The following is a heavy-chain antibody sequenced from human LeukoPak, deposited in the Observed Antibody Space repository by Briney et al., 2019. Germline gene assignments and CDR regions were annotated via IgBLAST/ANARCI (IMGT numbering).Heavy chain of an antibody. J-gene: IGHJ4*02. Sequence: PMASVKVSCKASGYTFTSYYMHRVRQAPGQGLEWMGIINPSGGSTSYAQKFQGRIAMTRDTSTSTVYMVLSSLRSEDTAVYYCARAYDMIDYWGQGTLVTVSS. CDR1: GYTFTSYY. V-gene: IGHV1-46*01. CDR2: INPSGGST. CDR3: ARAYDMIDY. D-gene: IGHD3-9*01.